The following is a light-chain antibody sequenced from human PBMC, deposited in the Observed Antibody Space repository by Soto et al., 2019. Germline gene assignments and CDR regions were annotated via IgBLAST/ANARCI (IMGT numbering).Light chain of an antibody. V-gene: IGKV3-20*01. Sequence: EIGFTQSPGTLSLSTGERATLSCRASQIVSSDYLAWYHQKPGQPPRLLIYGASSRATGIPDRFSGSGSGTDFTLTISRLEPEDFAVYYCHQYGSSPTFGQGTRLEIK. J-gene: IGKJ5*01. CDR1: QIVSSDY. CDR3: HQYGSSPT. CDR2: GAS.